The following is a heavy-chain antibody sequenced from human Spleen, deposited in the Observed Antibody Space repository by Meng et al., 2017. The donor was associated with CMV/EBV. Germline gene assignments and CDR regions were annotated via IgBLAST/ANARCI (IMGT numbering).Heavy chain of an antibody. D-gene: IGHD4-23*01. CDR2: ISYDGSNK. Sequence: GGSLRLSCAASGFTFSSYAMHWVRQAPGKGLEWVAVISYDGSNKYYADSVKGRFTISRDNSKNTLYLQMNSLRAEDTAVYYCARSENSPGDYWGQGTLVTVSS. CDR1: GFTFSSYA. CDR3: ARSENSPGDY. V-gene: IGHV3-30*04. J-gene: IGHJ4*02.